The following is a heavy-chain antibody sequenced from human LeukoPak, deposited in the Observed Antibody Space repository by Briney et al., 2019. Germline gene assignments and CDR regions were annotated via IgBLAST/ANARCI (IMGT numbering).Heavy chain of an antibody. CDR3: SRGFGYNYFY. V-gene: IGHV3-7*05. CDR2: IKENGSEK. Sequence: PGGSLRLSCAASGFTFSNYWMSWVRQAPGKGLEWVANIKENGSEKYSVDSVKGRFTISRDNAKNSLYLQMNSLRAEDTALYYGSRGFGYNYFYWGQGTLVTVSS. J-gene: IGHJ4*02. D-gene: IGHD5-18*01. CDR1: GFTFSNYW.